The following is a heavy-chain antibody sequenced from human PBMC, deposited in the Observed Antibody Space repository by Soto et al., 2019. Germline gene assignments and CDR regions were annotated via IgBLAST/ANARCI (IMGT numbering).Heavy chain of an antibody. J-gene: IGHJ3*02. Sequence: XESLKISFKGSGYSFTSYWIGWVRQIPGKGLEWMGIIYPGDSDTRYSPSFQGQVTISADKSISTAYLQWSSLKASDTAMYYCAGPSSSPHFAFDIWGQGTMVTVSS. CDR3: AGPSSSPHFAFDI. V-gene: IGHV5-51*01. D-gene: IGHD6-6*01. CDR2: IYPGDSDT. CDR1: GYSFTSYW.